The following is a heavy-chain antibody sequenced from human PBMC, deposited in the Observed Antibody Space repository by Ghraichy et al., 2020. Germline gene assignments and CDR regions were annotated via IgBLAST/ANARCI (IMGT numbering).Heavy chain of an antibody. CDR2: IYYSGST. J-gene: IGHJ1*01. V-gene: IGHV4-59*08. Sequence: SQTLSLTCTVSGGSISSYYWSWIRQPPGKGLEWIGYIYYSGSTNYNPSLKSRVTISVDTSKNQFSLKLSSVTAADTAVYYCARLEYSSSSPYFQHWGQGTLVTVSS. CDR3: ARLEYSSSSPYFQH. CDR1: GGSISSYY. D-gene: IGHD6-6*01.